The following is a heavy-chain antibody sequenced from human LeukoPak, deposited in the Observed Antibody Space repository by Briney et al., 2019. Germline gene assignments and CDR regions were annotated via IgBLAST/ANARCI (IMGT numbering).Heavy chain of an antibody. V-gene: IGHV3-48*03. D-gene: IGHD2-2*01. CDR3: AREDCSSTSCYAGWYYGMDV. Sequence: GGSLRLSCAASGFTFSSYEMNWVRQAPGKGLEWVSYISSSGSTIYYADSVRGRFTISRDNAKNSLYLQMNSLRAEDTAVYYCAREDCSSTSCYAGWYYGMDVWGKGTTVTVSS. CDR1: GFTFSSYE. CDR2: ISSSGSTI. J-gene: IGHJ6*04.